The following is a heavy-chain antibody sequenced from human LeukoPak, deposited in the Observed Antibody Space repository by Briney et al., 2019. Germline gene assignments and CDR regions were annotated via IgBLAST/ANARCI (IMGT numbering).Heavy chain of an antibody. Sequence: SVKVSCKASGGTFSSYAISWVRQAPGQGLEWMGRIIPILGIANYAQKFRGRVTITADKSTSTAYMELSSLRSEDTAVYYCARDSGSYINFDYWGQGTLVTVSS. V-gene: IGHV1-69*04. D-gene: IGHD1-26*01. CDR3: ARDSGSYINFDY. CDR1: GGTFSSYA. CDR2: IIPILGIA. J-gene: IGHJ4*02.